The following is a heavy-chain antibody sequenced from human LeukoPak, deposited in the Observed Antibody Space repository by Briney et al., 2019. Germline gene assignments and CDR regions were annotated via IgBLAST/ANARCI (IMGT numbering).Heavy chain of an antibody. J-gene: IGHJ6*03. CDR1: GYTFTSYG. CDR3: ARGTIDYYYYMDV. CDR2: ISANNGDT. Sequence: ASVKVSCKASGYTFTSYGISWVRQAPGQGLEWMGWISANNGDTNYAQKLQDRVTMTTDTSTSTAYMEVRSLRSDDSAVYYCARGTIDYYYYMDVWGNGTTVTVSS. V-gene: IGHV1-18*01. D-gene: IGHD1-7*01.